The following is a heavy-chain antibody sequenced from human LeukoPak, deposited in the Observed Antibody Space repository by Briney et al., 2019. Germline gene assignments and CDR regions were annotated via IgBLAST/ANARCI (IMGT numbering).Heavy chain of an antibody. V-gene: IGHV4-4*02. J-gene: IGHJ5*02. CDR3: ARGSSYCSSTSCFRTKKNWFDP. Sequence: SETLSLTCAVSGGSISSSNWWSWVRQPPGKGLEWIGEIYHSGSTNYNPSLKSRVTISVDTSKNQFSLKLSSVTAADTAVYYCARGSSYCSSTSCFRTKKNWFDPWGQGTLVTVSS. CDR2: IYHSGST. CDR1: GGSISSSNW. D-gene: IGHD2-2*01.